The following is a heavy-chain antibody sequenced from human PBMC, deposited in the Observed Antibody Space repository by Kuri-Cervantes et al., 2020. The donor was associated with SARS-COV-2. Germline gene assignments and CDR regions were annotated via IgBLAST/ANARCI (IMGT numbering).Heavy chain of an antibody. CDR3: ARHGLRYYGSGSLTTFDY. CDR2: IYYSGST. CDR1: GGSISSSSYY. D-gene: IGHD3-10*01. Sequence: LSCTVSGGSISSSSYYWGWIRQPPGKGLEWIGSIYYSGSTYYNPSLKSRVTISVDTSKNQFSLKLSSVTAADTAVYYCARHGLRYYGSGSLTTFDYWGQGTLVTVSS. J-gene: IGHJ4*02. V-gene: IGHV4-39*01.